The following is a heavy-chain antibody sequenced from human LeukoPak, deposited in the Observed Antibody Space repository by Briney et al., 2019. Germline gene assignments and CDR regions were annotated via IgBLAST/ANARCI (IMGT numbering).Heavy chain of an antibody. CDR2: IYYTGST. J-gene: IGHJ4*02. Sequence: PSETLSLTCTVSGDSINSYYWTWIRQAPGKGLEWIGYIYYTGSTNYSPSLKSRVSISIDPSKNQFSLKLTSVTAADTAVYYCASDPTYWGQGILVTVSS. CDR3: ASDPTY. CDR1: GDSINSYY. V-gene: IGHV4-59*01.